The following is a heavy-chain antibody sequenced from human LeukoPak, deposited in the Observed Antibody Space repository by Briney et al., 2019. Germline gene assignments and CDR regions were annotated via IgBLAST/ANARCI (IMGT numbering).Heavy chain of an antibody. D-gene: IGHD6-13*01. CDR2: ISGSGGST. V-gene: IGHV3-23*01. Sequence: PGGSLRLSCAASGLTFSTYAMSWVRLAPGKGLEWVSAISGSGGSTYYAGSVKGRFTISRDNSKNTLYLQMNSLRAEDTAVYYCAKDNAQQPRWGLFDYWGQGTLVTVSS. CDR3: AKDNAQQPRWGLFDY. J-gene: IGHJ4*02. CDR1: GLTFSTYA.